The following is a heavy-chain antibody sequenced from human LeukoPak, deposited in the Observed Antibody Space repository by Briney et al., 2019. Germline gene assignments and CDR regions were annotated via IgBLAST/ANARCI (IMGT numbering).Heavy chain of an antibody. D-gene: IGHD6-6*01. V-gene: IGHV3-23*01. CDR2: ISGSGGST. CDR3: AKPRVEYSSSPDAFDI. J-gene: IGHJ3*02. CDR1: GFTFSSYA. Sequence: GGSLRLSSAASGFTFSSYAMSWVRQAPGKGLEWVSAISGSGGSTYYADSVKGRFTISRDNSKNTLYLQMNSLRAEDTAVYYCAKPRVEYSSSPDAFDIWGQGTMVTVSS.